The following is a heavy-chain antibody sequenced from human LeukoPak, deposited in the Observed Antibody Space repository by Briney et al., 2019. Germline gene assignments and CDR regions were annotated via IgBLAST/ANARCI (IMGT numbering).Heavy chain of an antibody. D-gene: IGHD1-26*01. CDR3: ARLPDSGYGLDV. CDR2: IYYSGST. J-gene: IGHJ6*02. V-gene: IGHV4-59*08. Sequence: SETLSLTCTVSGYSISSGYYWSWIRQPPGKGLEWIGYIYYSGSTNYNPSLKSRVTISVDTSKNQFSLKLSSVTAADTAVYYCARLPDSGYGLDVWGQGTTVTVSS. CDR1: GYSISSGYY.